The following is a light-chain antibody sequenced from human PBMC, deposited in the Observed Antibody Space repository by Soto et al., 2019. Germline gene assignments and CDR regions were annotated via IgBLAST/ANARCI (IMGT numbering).Light chain of an antibody. Sequence: QSVLTQPPSVSAAPGQKVTISCSGSSSNIGNHYVSWYQQVPGTAPKLLIYDNNKRPSGIPDRFSGSNSGTSATLGITGLQIGDEADYYCGTWDTSLRTGWVFGGGTKLTVL. CDR2: DNN. CDR1: SSNIGNHY. CDR3: GTWDTSLRTGWV. J-gene: IGLJ3*02. V-gene: IGLV1-51*01.